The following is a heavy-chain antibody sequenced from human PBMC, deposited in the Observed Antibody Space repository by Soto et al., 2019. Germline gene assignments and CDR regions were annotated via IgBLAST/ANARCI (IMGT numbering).Heavy chain of an antibody. D-gene: IGHD3-10*01. J-gene: IGHJ6*03. CDR2: INPNSGGT. Sequence: ASVKVSCKASGYTFTGYYMHWVRQAPGQGLEWMGWINPNSGGTNYAQKFQGWVTMTRDTSISTAYMELSRLRSDDTAVYYCARGMYYYGSPRPYYYYYMDVWGKGTTVTVSS. CDR3: ARGMYYYGSPRPYYYYYMDV. V-gene: IGHV1-2*04. CDR1: GYTFTGYY.